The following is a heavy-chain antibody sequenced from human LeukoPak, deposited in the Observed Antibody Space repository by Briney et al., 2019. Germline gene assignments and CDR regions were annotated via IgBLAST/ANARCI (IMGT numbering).Heavy chain of an antibody. CDR3: ARSRSGYSYDHAAFEI. Sequence: PSETLSLTCAVYGGSFSGYYWSWIRQPPGKGLEWIGYIYHSGSTYYNPSLKSRVTISVDRSKNQFSLKLSSVTAADTAVYYCARSRSGYSYDHAAFEIWGQGTMVTVSS. V-gene: IGHV4-34*01. CDR2: IYHSGST. J-gene: IGHJ3*02. D-gene: IGHD5-18*01. CDR1: GGSFSGYY.